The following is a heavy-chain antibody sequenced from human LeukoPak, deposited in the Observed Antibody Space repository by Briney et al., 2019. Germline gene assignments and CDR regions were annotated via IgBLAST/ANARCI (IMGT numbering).Heavy chain of an antibody. D-gene: IGHD4-17*01. CDR1: GFTFSGYW. Sequence: GGSLRLSCAASGFTFSGYWMSWVRQAPGKGLEWVANIKQDGSEKYYVDSVKGRFTISRDNAKNSLYLQMNSLRAEDTAVYYCARDIDYEDYWGQGTLVTVSS. CDR3: ARDIDYEDY. CDR2: IKQDGSEK. V-gene: IGHV3-7*01. J-gene: IGHJ4*02.